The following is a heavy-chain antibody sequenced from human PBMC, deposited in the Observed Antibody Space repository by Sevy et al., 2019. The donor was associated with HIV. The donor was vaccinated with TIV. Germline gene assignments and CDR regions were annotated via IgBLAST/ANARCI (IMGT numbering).Heavy chain of an antibody. V-gene: IGHV3-74*01. CDR3: VRQRGETVVLPDVLPDYGMDV. CDR2: INSDESTT. J-gene: IGHJ6*02. Sequence: GGSLRLSCAASGLTFRSNWMHWVRQAPGKGLVWVSRINSDESTTGYADSVKGRFTISRDNAKNTLYLQMNSLRAEDTAVYYCVRQRGETVVLPDVLPDYGMDVWGQGTTVIVSS. CDR1: GLTFRSNW. D-gene: IGHD2-2*01.